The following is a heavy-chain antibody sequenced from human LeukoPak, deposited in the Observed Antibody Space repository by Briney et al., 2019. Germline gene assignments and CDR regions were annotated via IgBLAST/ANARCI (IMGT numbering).Heavy chain of an antibody. CDR1: GGSISTYY. CDR3: ARHAITGYYGSGSLYNWFDP. J-gene: IGHJ5*02. D-gene: IGHD3-10*01. V-gene: IGHV4-4*07. Sequence: SETLSLTCTVSGGSISTYYWSWIRQPAGKGLEWIGRISTTGGTIYNPSLKSRVTVSVDTSKNQFSLKLNSVTAADTAVYYCARHAITGYYGSGSLYNWFDPWGQGTLVTVSS. CDR2: ISTTGGT.